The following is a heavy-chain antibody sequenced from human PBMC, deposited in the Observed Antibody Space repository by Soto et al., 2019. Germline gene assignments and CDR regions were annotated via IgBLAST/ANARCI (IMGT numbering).Heavy chain of an antibody. CDR1: GGSFSGYY. J-gene: IGHJ6*03. Sequence: PSETLSLTCAVYGGSFSGYYWSWIRQPPGKGLEWIGEINHSGSTNYNPSLKSRVTISVDTSKNQFSLKLSSVTAADTAVYYCAIRIAARYYMDVWGKGTTVTVSS. D-gene: IGHD6-13*01. CDR2: INHSGST. CDR3: AIRIAARYYMDV. V-gene: IGHV4-34*01.